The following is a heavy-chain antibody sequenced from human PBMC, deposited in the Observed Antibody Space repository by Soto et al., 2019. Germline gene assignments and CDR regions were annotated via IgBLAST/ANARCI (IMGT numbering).Heavy chain of an antibody. Sequence: SETLSLTCTVSGGSISSSSYYWGWIRQPPGKGLEWIGSIYYSGSTYYNPSLKSRVTISVDTSKNQFSLKLSSVTAADTAVYYCARQKVVGAIDYWGQGTLVTVSS. V-gene: IGHV4-39*01. CDR3: ARQKVVGAIDY. D-gene: IGHD1-26*01. CDR1: GGSISSSSYY. CDR2: IYYSGST. J-gene: IGHJ4*02.